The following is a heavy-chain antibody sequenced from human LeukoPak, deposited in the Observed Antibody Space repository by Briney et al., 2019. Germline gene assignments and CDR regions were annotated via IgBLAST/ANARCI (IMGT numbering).Heavy chain of an antibody. D-gene: IGHD4-23*01. Sequence: GGSLRLSCAASGFTFSSYGMSWVRQAPGKGLEWVSAISGSGGSTYYADSVKGRFTISRDNSKNTLYLQMNSLRVGDTAVYYCARAKRGKAIDLRWGGTARYAKPPYYYYMDVWGKGTTVTISS. V-gene: IGHV3-23*01. CDR3: ARAKRGKAIDLRWGGTARYAKPPYYYYMDV. CDR1: GFTFSSYG. J-gene: IGHJ6*03. CDR2: ISGSGGST.